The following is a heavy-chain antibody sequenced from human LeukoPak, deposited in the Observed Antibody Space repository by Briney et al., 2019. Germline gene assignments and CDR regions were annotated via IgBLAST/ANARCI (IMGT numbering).Heavy chain of an antibody. Sequence: SETLSLTCTVSGGSISSGNYYWSWIRQPPGKGLEWIGYIYYSGSTYCNPSLKSRVTISVDTSKNQFSLKLSSVTAADTAVYYCARAGGGGSYYPWFDPWGQGTLVTVSS. CDR3: ARAGGGGSYYPWFDP. CDR2: IYYSGST. CDR1: GGSISSGNYY. J-gene: IGHJ5*02. D-gene: IGHD1-26*01. V-gene: IGHV4-30-4*08.